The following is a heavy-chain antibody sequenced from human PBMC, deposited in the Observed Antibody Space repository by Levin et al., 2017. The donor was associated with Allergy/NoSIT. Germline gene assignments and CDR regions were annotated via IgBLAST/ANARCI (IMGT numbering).Heavy chain of an antibody. V-gene: IGHV3-23*01. CDR2: ISGSDGGT. Sequence: GGSLRLSCAASGFTFSSYAMSWVRQAPGKGLEWVSAISGSDGGTYYADSVKGRFTISRDNSKNTLYLQMNSLRAEDTAVYYCARWYYDILTGAERYFDRWGRGTLVTVSS. J-gene: IGHJ2*01. CDR3: ARWYYDILTGAERYFDR. D-gene: IGHD3-9*01. CDR1: GFTFSSYA.